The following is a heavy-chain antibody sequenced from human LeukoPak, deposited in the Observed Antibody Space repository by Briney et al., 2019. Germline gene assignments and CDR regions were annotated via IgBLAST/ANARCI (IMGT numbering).Heavy chain of an antibody. CDR2: INHSGST. CDR1: GGSLSGYY. Sequence: SSETLSLTCAVYGGSLSGYYWSWIRQPPGKGLEWIGEINHSGSTNYNPSLKSRVTISVDTSKNQFSLKLSSLTAADTAVYYCARDPRITIFGEFIIPFDYWGQGTLVTVSS. CDR3: ARDPRITIFGEFIIPFDY. J-gene: IGHJ4*02. V-gene: IGHV4-34*01. D-gene: IGHD3-3*01.